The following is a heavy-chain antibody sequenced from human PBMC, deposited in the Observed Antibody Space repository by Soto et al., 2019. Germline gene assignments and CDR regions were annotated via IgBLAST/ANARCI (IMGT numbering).Heavy chain of an antibody. D-gene: IGHD6-6*01. CDR3: AKCLRAARGFLFAPTGYYYMDV. V-gene: IGHV3-23*01. Sequence: GGSLRLSCAASGFTFSSYAMSWVRQAPGKGLEWVSAISGSGGSTYYADSVKGRFTISRDNSKNTLYLQMNSLRAEDTAVYYCAKCLRAARGFLFAPTGYYYMDVWGKGTTVTVSS. CDR1: GFTFSSYA. J-gene: IGHJ6*03. CDR2: ISGSGGST.